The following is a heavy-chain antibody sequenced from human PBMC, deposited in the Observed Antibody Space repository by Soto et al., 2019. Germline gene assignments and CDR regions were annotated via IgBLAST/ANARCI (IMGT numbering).Heavy chain of an antibody. D-gene: IGHD3-10*01. J-gene: IGHJ6*03. Sequence: ASVKVSCKASGGTFSSYTISWVRQAPGQGLEWMGRIIPILGIANYAQKFQGRVTITADKSTSTAYMELSSLRSEDTAVYYCARGITMVRGVIGYYYYMDVWGKGTTVTVSS. V-gene: IGHV1-69*02. CDR2: IIPILGIA. CDR1: GGTFSSYT. CDR3: ARGITMVRGVIGYYYYMDV.